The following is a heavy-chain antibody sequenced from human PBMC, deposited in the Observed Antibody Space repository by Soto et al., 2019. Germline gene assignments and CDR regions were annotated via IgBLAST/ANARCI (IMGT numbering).Heavy chain of an antibody. V-gene: IGHV4-31*01. CDR2: IYYSGST. CDR1: GGSISSGGYY. D-gene: IGHD3-16*01. J-gene: IGHJ4*02. Sequence: QVQLQESGPGLVKPSQTLSLTCTVSGGSISSGGYYWSWIRQHPGKGLEWIGYIYYSGSTYYNPSLKGHVTISVNPSRNRFSGRRGFVTPANRAVYSWGRDRRGLGETGGFAYGGQGPLAPVSP. CDR3: GRDRRGLGETGGFAY.